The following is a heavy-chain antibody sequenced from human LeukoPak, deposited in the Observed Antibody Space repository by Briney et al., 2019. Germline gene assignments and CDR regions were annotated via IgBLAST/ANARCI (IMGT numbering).Heavy chain of an antibody. D-gene: IGHD6-25*01. CDR1: GGTFSSYA. Sequence: SVKVSCKASGGTFSSYAFSWVRQAPGPGLEWMGRIILILGRANYAQKFQGRVTITADKSTSTAYMELDSLGSEDTAADYCASAPQHGKRHNCFDPWGQATLVTVSS. J-gene: IGHJ5*02. CDR3: ASAPQHGKRHNCFDP. CDR2: IILILGRA. V-gene: IGHV1-69*04.